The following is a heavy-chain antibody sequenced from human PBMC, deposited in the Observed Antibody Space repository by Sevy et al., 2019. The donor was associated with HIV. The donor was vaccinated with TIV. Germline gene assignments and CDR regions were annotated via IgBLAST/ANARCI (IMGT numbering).Heavy chain of an antibody. Sequence: SETLSLTCTVSGGSVSSGSYYWSWIRQPPGKGLEWIGYIYYSGSTNYNPYLKSRVTISVDTSKNQFSLKLSSVTAADTAVYYCAREIGYCSSTSCRKFAYWGQGTLVTVSS. CDR1: GGSVSSGSYY. V-gene: IGHV4-61*01. D-gene: IGHD2-2*01. CDR3: AREIGYCSSTSCRKFAY. J-gene: IGHJ4*02. CDR2: IYYSGST.